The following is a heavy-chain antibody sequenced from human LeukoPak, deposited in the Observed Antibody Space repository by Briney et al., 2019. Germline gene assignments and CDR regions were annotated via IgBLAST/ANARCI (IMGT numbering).Heavy chain of an antibody. CDR1: GFSFSSYA. CDR2: ISSSGSTI. D-gene: IGHD3-10*02. Sequence: GGSLRLSCATSGFSFSSYAMSWVRQAPGKGLEGVSYISSSGSTIDYADSVKGRFTIARDNAKNSLYLQMKSLRAEDTAVYYCAELGITMIGGVWGKGPTVTISS. CDR3: AELGITMIGGV. V-gene: IGHV3-48*03. J-gene: IGHJ6*04.